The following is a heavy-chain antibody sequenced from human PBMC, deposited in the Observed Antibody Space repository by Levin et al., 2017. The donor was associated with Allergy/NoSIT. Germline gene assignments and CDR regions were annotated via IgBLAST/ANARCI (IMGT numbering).Heavy chain of an antibody. CDR1: GFTFSSYS. CDR2: ISSSSSYI. J-gene: IGHJ3*02. CDR3: ASPRRDGYNPLDAFDI. V-gene: IGHV3-21*01. D-gene: IGHD5-24*01. Sequence: GGSLRLSCAASGFTFSSYSMNWVRQAPGKGLEWVSSISSSSSYIYYADSVKGRFTISRDNAKNSLYLQMNSLRAEDTAVYYCASPRRDGYNPLDAFDIWGQGTMVTVSS.